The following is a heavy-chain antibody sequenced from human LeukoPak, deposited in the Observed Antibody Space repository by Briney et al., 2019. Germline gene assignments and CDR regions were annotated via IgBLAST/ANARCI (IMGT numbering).Heavy chain of an antibody. CDR1: GFTFSSYS. Sequence: GGSLRLSCAASGFTFSSYSMNWVRQAPGKGLEWVSSISSSSSYICYADSVKGRFTISRDNAKNSLYLQMNSLRAEDTAVYYCARDKGNVLRYFDWLFPNYYYGMDVWGKGTTVTVSS. D-gene: IGHD3-9*01. V-gene: IGHV3-21*01. J-gene: IGHJ6*04. CDR3: ARDKGNVLRYFDWLFPNYYYGMDV. CDR2: ISSSSSYI.